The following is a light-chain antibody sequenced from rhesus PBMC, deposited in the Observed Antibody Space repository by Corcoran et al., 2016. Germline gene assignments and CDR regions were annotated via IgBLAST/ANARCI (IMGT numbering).Light chain of an antibody. J-gene: IGKJ2*01. CDR2: KAS. V-gene: IGKV1-22*01. Sequence: DIQMTQSPSSLSASVGDTVTITCRASQSISSWLDWSQQKPGKAPKLLILKASSLQSGVPSRVRGSGSGTDFTLTISSLQPEDFATYYCLHYSSSPYSFGQGTQVEIK. CDR1: QSISSW. CDR3: LHYSSSPYS.